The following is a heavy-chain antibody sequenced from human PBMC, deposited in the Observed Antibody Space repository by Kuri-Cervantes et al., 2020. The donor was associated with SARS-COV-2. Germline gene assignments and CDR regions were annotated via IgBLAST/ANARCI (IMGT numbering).Heavy chain of an antibody. CDR1: GYSISSGYY. J-gene: IGHJ6*03. D-gene: IGHD3-22*01. CDR2: IYHSGST. V-gene: IGHV4-38-2*02. Sequence: GSLRLSCTVSGYSISSGYYWGWIRQPPGEGLEWIGSIYHSGSTYYNPSLKSRVTISVDTSKNQFSLKLSSVTAADTALYYCARVSINHYYDRSGYYLDVWGKGTTVTVSS. CDR3: ARVSINHYYDRSGYYLDV.